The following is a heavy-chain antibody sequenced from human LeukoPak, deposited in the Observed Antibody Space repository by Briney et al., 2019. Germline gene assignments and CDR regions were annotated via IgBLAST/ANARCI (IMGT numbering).Heavy chain of an antibody. D-gene: IGHD6-19*01. CDR1: GFTFSSYA. Sequence: GGSLRLSCAASGFTFSSYAMSWVRQAPGKGLEWVSVISGSDGSTYYADSVKGRFTIPRDNSKNTLYLQMNSLRAEDTAVYYCANAYSSGWYYFDYWGQGTLVTVSS. V-gene: IGHV3-23*01. CDR2: ISGSDGST. CDR3: ANAYSSGWYYFDY. J-gene: IGHJ4*02.